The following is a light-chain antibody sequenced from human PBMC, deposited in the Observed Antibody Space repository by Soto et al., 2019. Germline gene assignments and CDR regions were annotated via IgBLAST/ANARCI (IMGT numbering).Light chain of an antibody. CDR3: SSYTGSSNV. CDR1: SSDVGGYNY. J-gene: IGLJ1*01. Sequence: LTQPPSASGSPGQSVAISCTGTSSDVGGYNYVSWYQQHPGKAPKLMIYEVNKRPSGVPDRFSGSKSGNTASLTVSGLQAEDEADYYCSSYTGSSNVFGTGTKVTVL. CDR2: EVN. V-gene: IGLV2-8*01.